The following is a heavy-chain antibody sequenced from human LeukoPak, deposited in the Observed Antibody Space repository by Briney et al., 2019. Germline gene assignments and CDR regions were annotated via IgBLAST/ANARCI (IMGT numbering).Heavy chain of an antibody. V-gene: IGHV1-8*03. CDR1: GYTFTSYD. Sequence: EASVKVSCKASGYTFTSYDINWVRQATGQGLEWMGWMNPNSGNTGYAQKFQGRVTITRNTSISTAYMELSSLRSEDTAVYYCATDYYGSGHLDYWGQGTLVTVSS. D-gene: IGHD3-10*01. J-gene: IGHJ4*02. CDR2: MNPNSGNT. CDR3: ATDYYGSGHLDY.